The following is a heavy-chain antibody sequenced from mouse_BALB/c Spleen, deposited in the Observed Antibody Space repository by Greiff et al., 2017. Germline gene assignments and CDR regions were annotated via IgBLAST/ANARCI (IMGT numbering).Heavy chain of an antibody. J-gene: IGHJ4*01. V-gene: IGHV1-14*01. D-gene: IGHD2-3*01. CDR2: INPYNDGT. CDR3: ARGARDGYFYYAMDY. Sequence: VQLKESGPELVKPGASVKMSCKASGYTFTSYVMHWVKQKPGQGLEWIGYINPYNDGTKYNEKFKGKATLTSDKSSSTAYMELSSLTSEDSAVYYCARGARDGYFYYAMDYWGQGTSVTVSS. CDR1: GYTFTSYV.